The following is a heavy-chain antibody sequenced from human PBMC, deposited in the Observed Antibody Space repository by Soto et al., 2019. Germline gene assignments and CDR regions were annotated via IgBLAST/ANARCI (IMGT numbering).Heavy chain of an antibody. D-gene: IGHD1-26*01. J-gene: IGHJ6*02. Sequence: GGSLRLSCAASGFTFSSYAMHWVRQAPGKGLEWVAVISYDGSNKYYADSVKGRFTISRDNSKNTLYLQMNSLRAEDTAVYYCARDDGGGYGMDVWGQGTTVTVSS. CDR1: GFTFSSYA. CDR3: ARDDGGGYGMDV. CDR2: ISYDGSNK. V-gene: IGHV3-30-3*01.